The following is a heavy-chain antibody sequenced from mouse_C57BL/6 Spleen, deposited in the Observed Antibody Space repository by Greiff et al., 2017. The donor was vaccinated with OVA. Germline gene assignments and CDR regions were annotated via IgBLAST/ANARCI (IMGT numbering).Heavy chain of an antibody. CDR3: ARGGNSYWYFDV. CDR2: ISYDGSN. J-gene: IGHJ1*03. D-gene: IGHD4-1*02. CDR1: GYSFTSGYY. Sequence: EVQLVESGPGLVKPSQSLSLTCSVTGYSFTSGYYWNWIRQFPGNQLEWMVYISYDGSNNYNPSLKNRISITRDTSKNQFFLKLNSVTTEDTATYYCARGGNSYWYFDVWGTGTTVTDSS. V-gene: IGHV3-6*01.